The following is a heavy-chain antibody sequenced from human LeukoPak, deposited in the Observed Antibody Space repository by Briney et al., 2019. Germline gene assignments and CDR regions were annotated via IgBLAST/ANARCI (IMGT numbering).Heavy chain of an antibody. CDR1: GGSFSGYY. Sequence: SETLSLTCAVYGGSFSGYYWSWIRQPPGKGLEWIGEINHSGSTNYNPSLKSRVTISVDTSKNQFSLKLSSVTAADTAVYYCAGVPIFRAKRETQDCSGGSCYTRGVDYWGQGTLVTVSS. D-gene: IGHD2-15*01. V-gene: IGHV4-34*01. J-gene: IGHJ4*02. CDR2: INHSGST. CDR3: AGVPIFRAKRETQDCSGGSCYTRGVDY.